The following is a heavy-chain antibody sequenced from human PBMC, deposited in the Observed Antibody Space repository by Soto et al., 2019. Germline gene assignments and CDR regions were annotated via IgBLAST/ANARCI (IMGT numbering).Heavy chain of an antibody. CDR3: ARAACSSTSCYNYYAYGMDV. J-gene: IGHJ6*02. V-gene: IGHV1-3*01. CDR1: GYTFTTYS. D-gene: IGHD2-2*01. CDR2: IHAGNGNT. Sequence: QVQLVQSGPEMKKPGASVKLSCKASGYTFTTYSMHWVRQAPGQRLEWMGWIHAGNGNTEHSQKFQGRVTITRDTSASTAYLELGSLRSEDTAVCYCARAACSSTSCYNYYAYGMDVWGQGTAVTVS.